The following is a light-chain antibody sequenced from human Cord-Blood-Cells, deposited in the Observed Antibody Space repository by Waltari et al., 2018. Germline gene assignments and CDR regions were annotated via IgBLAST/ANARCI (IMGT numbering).Light chain of an antibody. V-gene: IGLV2-14*01. CDR3: SSYTSSSTLGV. Sequence: QSALTQPASVSGSPGQSLTISCTGTSSDAGGYHYVSWYQQHPGKAPKPMIYEVSNRPSGVSNRFSGSKSGNTASLTISGLQAEDEADYYCSSYTSSSTLGVFGGGTKLTVL. J-gene: IGLJ2*01. CDR1: SSDAGGYHY. CDR2: EVS.